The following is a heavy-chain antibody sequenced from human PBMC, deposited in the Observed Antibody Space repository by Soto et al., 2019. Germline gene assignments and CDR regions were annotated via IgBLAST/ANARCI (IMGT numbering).Heavy chain of an antibody. J-gene: IGHJ6*02. CDR3: ARAGWSDTAMVTRYYYYGMDV. V-gene: IGHV1-69*02. D-gene: IGHD5-18*01. CDR1: GGTFSSYT. CDR2: IIPILGIA. Sequence: QVQLVQSGAEVKKPGSSVKVSCKASGGTFSSYTISWVRQAPGQGLEWMGKIIPILGIANYAQKFQGRVTITADKSTSTAYMELSSLRADDTAVYYCARAGWSDTAMVTRYYYYGMDVWGQGTTVTVSS.